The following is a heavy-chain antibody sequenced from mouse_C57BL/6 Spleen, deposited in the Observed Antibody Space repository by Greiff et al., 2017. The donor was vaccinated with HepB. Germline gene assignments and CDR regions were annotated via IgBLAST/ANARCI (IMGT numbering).Heavy chain of an antibody. J-gene: IGHJ4*01. Sequence: VQLQQSGAELARPGASVKLSCKASGYTFTSYGISWVKQRTGQGLEWIGEIYPRSGNTYYNEKFKGKATLTADKSSSTAYMELRSLTSEDSAVYFCARGFHGSRYYAMDYWGQGTSVTVSS. CDR1: GYTFTSYG. V-gene: IGHV1-81*01. D-gene: IGHD1-1*01. CDR3: ARGFHGSRYYAMDY. CDR2: IYPRSGNT.